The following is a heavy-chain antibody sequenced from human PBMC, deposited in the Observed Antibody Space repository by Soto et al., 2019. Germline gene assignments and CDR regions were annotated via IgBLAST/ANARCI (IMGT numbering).Heavy chain of an antibody. CDR3: ARAYRTVMVYYPLDP. CDR1: GGTFSSYA. Sequence: RASVKVSCKASGGTFSSYAISWVRQAPGQGLEWMGGIIPIFGTANYAQKSQGRVTITADESTSTAYMELSSLRSEDTAVYYCARAYRTVMVYYPLDPWGQGTLVTVSS. D-gene: IGHD2-8*01. CDR2: IIPIFGTA. V-gene: IGHV1-69*13. J-gene: IGHJ5*02.